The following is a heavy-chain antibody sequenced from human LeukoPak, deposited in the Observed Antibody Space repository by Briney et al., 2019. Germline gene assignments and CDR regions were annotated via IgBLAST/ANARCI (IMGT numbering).Heavy chain of an antibody. Sequence: GSSVKVSCKASGGTFSSYALSWVRQAPGQGLEWMGWINPNSGGTNYAQKFQGRVTMTRDTSISTAYMELSRLRSDDTAVYYCARAAYYDILTGYFFDYWGQGTLVTVSS. CDR3: ARAAYYDILTGYFFDY. V-gene: IGHV1-2*02. J-gene: IGHJ4*02. D-gene: IGHD3-9*01. CDR2: INPNSGGT. CDR1: GGTFSSYA.